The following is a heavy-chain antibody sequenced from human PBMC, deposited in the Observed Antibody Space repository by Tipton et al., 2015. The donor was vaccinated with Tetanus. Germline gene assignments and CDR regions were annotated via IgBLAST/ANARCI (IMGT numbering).Heavy chain of an antibody. V-gene: IGHV4-59*01. Sequence: TLSLTCTVSGGSISGSYWNWIRQPPGKGLEWIGYVYYNGNTHYNPALKRRITISVDTSKTQFSLKLSSVTAADSAVYFCARANFDFSKKGPFDSWGQGILVIVSA. J-gene: IGHJ4*02. CDR1: GGSISGSY. CDR2: VYYNGNT. CDR3: ARANFDFSKKGPFDS. D-gene: IGHD3-3*01.